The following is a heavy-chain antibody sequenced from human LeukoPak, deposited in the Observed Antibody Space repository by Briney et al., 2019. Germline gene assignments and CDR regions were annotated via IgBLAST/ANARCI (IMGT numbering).Heavy chain of an antibody. CDR1: GFTFSSYW. Sequence: PGGSLRLSCGASGFTFSSYWMHWVRHAPGKGLVRISRINSDGSTTSYADSVKGRFTISRDNAKNTLYLQMNSLRAEDTAVYYCARGNYYGQDYWGQGTLVTVSS. CDR2: INSDGSTT. CDR3: ARGNYYGQDY. V-gene: IGHV3-74*01. J-gene: IGHJ4*02. D-gene: IGHD3-10*01.